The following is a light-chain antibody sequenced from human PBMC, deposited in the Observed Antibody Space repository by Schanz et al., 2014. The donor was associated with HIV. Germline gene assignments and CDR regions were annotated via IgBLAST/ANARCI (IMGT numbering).Light chain of an antibody. Sequence: IQMTQSPSSLSASVGDRVTITCRASQDIRNDLGWYQQKPGKAPKRLIYAASFLQSEVPSRFIGSGSGTEFTLTITNLQPEDFATYYCQQYNNYPLTFGLGTKVAIK. V-gene: IGKV1-17*02. J-gene: IGKJ1*01. CDR2: AAS. CDR1: QDIRND. CDR3: QQYNNYPLT.